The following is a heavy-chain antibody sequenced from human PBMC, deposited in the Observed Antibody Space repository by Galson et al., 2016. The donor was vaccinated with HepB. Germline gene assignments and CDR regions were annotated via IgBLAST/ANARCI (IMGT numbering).Heavy chain of an antibody. V-gene: IGHV3-23*01. D-gene: IGHD6-19*01. CDR3: AKPQGPFIAVAGAGGFDY. Sequence: SLRLSCAASGFTFSSYAMSWVRQAPGKGLEWVSTISGSGGSTYYADSVKGRFTISRDNSKTTLYLQMNGLRAEDTAVYFCAKPQGPFIAVAGAGGFDYWGQGTLVTVSS. J-gene: IGHJ4*02. CDR1: GFTFSSYA. CDR2: ISGSGGST.